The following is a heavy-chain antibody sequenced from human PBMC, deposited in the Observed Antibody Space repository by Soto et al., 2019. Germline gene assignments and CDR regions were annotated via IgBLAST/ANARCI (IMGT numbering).Heavy chain of an antibody. CDR3: ATDTTYYDGSAGGFGP. CDR1: GYTLTELS. D-gene: IGHD3-10*01. V-gene: IGHV1-24*01. J-gene: IGHJ5*02. Sequence: ASVKVSCKVSGYTLTELSMHWVRQAPGKGLEWMGGFDPEDGETIYAQKFQGRVTMTEDTSTDTAYMELSSLRSEATAVYCCATDTTYYDGSAGGFGPWGQGTLVTVSS. CDR2: FDPEDGET.